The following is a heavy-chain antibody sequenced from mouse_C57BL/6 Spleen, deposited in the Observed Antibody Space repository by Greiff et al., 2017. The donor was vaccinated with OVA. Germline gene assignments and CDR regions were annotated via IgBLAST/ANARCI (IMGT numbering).Heavy chain of an antibody. J-gene: IGHJ2*01. CDR1: GYTFTSYG. CDR2: IYPRSGNT. Sequence: QVQLQQSGAELARPGASVTLSCKASGYTFTSYGISWVKQRTGQGLEWIGEIYPRSGNTSYNEKFKGKATLTADKSSSTAYMELRSLTSEDSAVYFGASPYGNYEVYFDYWGQGTTLTVSS. V-gene: IGHV1-81*01. D-gene: IGHD2-1*01. CDR3: ASPYGNYEVYFDY.